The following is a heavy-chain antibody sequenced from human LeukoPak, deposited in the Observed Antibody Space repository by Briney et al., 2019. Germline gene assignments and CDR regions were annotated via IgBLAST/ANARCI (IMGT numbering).Heavy chain of an antibody. CDR2: IHYSANT. D-gene: IGHD1-1*01. J-gene: IGHJ4*02. CDR1: GGSISSGDYY. V-gene: IGHV4-30-4*01. CDR3: AREGPHSNWEPTGN. Sequence: PSETLSLTCTVSGGSISSGDYYWSWIRQPPGKGLEWIGHIHYSANTYYNPSLKSRVNISVDTSKNQVSLKLSSVTAADTAVYFCAREGPHSNWEPTGNWGQGTLVTVSS.